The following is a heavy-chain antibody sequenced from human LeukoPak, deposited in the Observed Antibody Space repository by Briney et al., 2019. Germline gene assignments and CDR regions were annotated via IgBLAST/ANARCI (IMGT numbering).Heavy chain of an antibody. D-gene: IGHD5-18*01. CDR3: ARLRQYSYGTGGFDY. CDR2: ISSSSSYI. CDR1: GFTFSSYS. Sequence: PGGSLRLSCAASGFTFSSYSMNWVRQAPGKGLEWVSSISSSSSYIYYADSVKGRFTISRDNAKNSLYLQMNSLRAEDTAVYYCARLRQYSYGTGGFDYWGQGTLVTVSS. J-gene: IGHJ4*02. V-gene: IGHV3-21*01.